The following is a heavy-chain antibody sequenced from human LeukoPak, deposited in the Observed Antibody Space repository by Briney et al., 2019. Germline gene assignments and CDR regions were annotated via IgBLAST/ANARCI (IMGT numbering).Heavy chain of an antibody. D-gene: IGHD2-15*01. J-gene: IGHJ6*03. CDR2: IFHSGST. V-gene: IGHV4-38-2*02. CDR1: GYSISSGFY. Sequence: SETLSLTCSVSGYSISSGFYWGWIRQHRGKGLEWIASIFHSGSTYYNPSVKSRVTISVDTSKNQFSLKLSSVTAADTAVYYCARHYRGYCSGGSCYDSYYYYYYMDVRGKGTTVTISS. CDR3: ARHYRGYCSGGSCYDSYYYYYYMDV.